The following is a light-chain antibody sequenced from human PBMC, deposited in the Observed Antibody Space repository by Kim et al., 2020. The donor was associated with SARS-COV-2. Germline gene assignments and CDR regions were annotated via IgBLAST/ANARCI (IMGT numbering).Light chain of an antibody. CDR2: EAS. Sequence: EIVLTQSPATLSLSPGERATLSCRASQSVSRYLAWYQQKPGQAPRLLIYEASNRATGIPARFSGSGSGTDFTLTISSLEPEDFAVYYCQQRSNWPLTFGGGTKLEI. V-gene: IGKV3-11*01. J-gene: IGKJ4*01. CDR3: QQRSNWPLT. CDR1: QSVSRY.